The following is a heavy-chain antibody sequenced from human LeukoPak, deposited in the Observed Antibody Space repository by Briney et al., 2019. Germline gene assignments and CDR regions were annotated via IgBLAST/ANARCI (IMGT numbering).Heavy chain of an antibody. V-gene: IGHV1-69*13. CDR1: GGTFSSYA. J-gene: IGHJ4*02. CDR2: IIPIFGTA. D-gene: IGHD4-11*01. Sequence: SVKVSCKASGGTFSSYAISWVRQAPGQGLDWMGGIIPIFGTANYAQKIQGRVTITADESTSTAYMELSSLRSEDTALYYCARAGKVDYSNYRIDYWGQGTLVTVSS. CDR3: ARAGKVDYSNYRIDY.